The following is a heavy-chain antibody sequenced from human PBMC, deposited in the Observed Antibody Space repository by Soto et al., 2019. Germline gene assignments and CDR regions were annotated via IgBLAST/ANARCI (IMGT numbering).Heavy chain of an antibody. CDR3: ARAIATVTTLDY. J-gene: IGHJ4*02. Sequence: QVQLVESGGGVVQPGRSLRLSCAASGFTFSSYAMHWVRQAPGTGLEWVAVISYDGSKKYYADSVKGRFTISRDNSQTTLYLHMNSLRAEDTAVYYCARAIATVTTLDYWGQGTLVTVSS. V-gene: IGHV3-30-3*01. CDR2: ISYDGSKK. D-gene: IGHD4-4*01. CDR1: GFTFSSYA.